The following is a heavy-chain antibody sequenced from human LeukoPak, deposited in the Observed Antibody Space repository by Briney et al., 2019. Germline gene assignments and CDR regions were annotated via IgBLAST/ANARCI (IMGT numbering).Heavy chain of an antibody. V-gene: IGHV1-69*01. J-gene: IGHJ4*02. CDR3: ARGSATYYYDSSGY. D-gene: IGHD3-22*01. CDR1: GGTFSSYA. CDR2: IIPIFGTA. Sequence: GSSVTVSCKASGGTFSSYAISWVRQTPGQGLEWMGGIIPIFGTANYAQKFQGRVTITADESTSTAYMELSSLRSEDTAVYYCARGSATYYYDSSGYWGQGTLVTVSS.